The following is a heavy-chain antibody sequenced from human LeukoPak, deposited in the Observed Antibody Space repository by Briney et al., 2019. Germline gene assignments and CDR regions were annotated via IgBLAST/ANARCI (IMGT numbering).Heavy chain of an antibody. J-gene: IGHJ4*02. CDR1: GGSISSSSYY. V-gene: IGHV4-39*01. CDR3: ARHSGYSGYDFDY. CDR2: IYYSGST. D-gene: IGHD5-12*01. Sequence: SETLSLTCTVSGGSISSSSYYWGWIRQPPGKGLEWIGSIYYSGSTYYNPSLKSRVTISVDTSKNQFSLKLSSVTAADTAVYYCARHSGYSGYDFDYWGQGTLDTVSS.